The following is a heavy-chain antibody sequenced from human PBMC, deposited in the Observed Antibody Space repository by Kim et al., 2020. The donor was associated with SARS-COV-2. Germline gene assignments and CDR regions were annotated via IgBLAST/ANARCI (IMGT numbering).Heavy chain of an antibody. V-gene: IGHV3-64D*09. J-gene: IGHJ4*02. Sequence: HADSVRGIFTISRDNSGDSLFLQMTILRTEDTAVYYCVKDPCTGDNCYFDYWGQGTLVTVSS. D-gene: IGHD2-8*02. CDR3: VKDPCTGDNCYFDY.